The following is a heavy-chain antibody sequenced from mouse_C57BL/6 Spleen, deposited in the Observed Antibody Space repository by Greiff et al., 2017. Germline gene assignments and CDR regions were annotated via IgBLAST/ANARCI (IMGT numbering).Heavy chain of an antibody. CDR2: IDPSDSYT. CDR3: ARRVWGYYFDY. J-gene: IGHJ2*01. Sequence: QVQLQQPGAELVKPGASVKLSCKASGYTFTSYWMQWVKQRPGQGLEWIGEIDPSDSYTNYNQKFKGKATLTVDTSSSTAYMQLSSLTSEDSAVYYCARRVWGYYFDYWGQGTTLTVSS. CDR1: GYTFTSYW. V-gene: IGHV1-50*01.